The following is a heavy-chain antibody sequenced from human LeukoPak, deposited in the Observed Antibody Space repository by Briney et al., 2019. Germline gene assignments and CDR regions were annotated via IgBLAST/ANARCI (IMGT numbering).Heavy chain of an antibody. D-gene: IGHD2-15*01. CDR1: GFTFSDYY. Sequence: PGGSLRLSCAASGFTFSDYYMSWIRQAPGKGLEWVSYISSSGSTIYYADSVKGRFTISRDNAKNSLYLQMNSLRAEDTAVYYCARDLISARWDLPNYNWFDPWGQGTLVTVSS. CDR3: ARDLISARWDLPNYNWFDP. CDR2: ISSSGSTI. V-gene: IGHV3-11*01. J-gene: IGHJ5*02.